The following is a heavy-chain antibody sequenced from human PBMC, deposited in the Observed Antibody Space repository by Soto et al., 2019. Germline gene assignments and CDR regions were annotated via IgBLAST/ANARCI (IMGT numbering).Heavy chain of an antibody. J-gene: IGHJ6*03. D-gene: IGHD3-3*01. CDR2: IYYSGST. CDR1: GGSISSYY. Sequence: PSETLSLTCTVSGGSISSYYWSWIRQPPGKGLEWIGYIYYSGSTNYNPSLKSRVTISVDTSKNQFSLKLSSVTAADTAVYYCARHRGTYYDFWSGYGHYYYMDVWGKGTTVTVSS. V-gene: IGHV4-59*08. CDR3: ARHRGTYYDFWSGYGHYYYMDV.